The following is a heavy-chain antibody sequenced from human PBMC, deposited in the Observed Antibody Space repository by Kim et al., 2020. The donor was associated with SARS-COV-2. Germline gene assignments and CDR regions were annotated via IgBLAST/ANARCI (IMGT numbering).Heavy chain of an antibody. Sequence: SETLSLTCAVYGGSFSGYYWSWIRQPPGKGLEWIGEINHSGSTNYNQSLKSRVPISVDTSKNQFSLKLSSVTAAATAVYYCARGRYSSSGRWFDPWGQGTLVTVSS. CDR2: INHSGST. D-gene: IGHD6-13*01. V-gene: IGHV4-34*01. J-gene: IGHJ5*02. CDR3: ARGRYSSSGRWFDP. CDR1: GGSFSGYY.